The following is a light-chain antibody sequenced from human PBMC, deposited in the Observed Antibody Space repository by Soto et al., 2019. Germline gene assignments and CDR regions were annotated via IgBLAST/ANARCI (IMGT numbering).Light chain of an antibody. J-gene: IGKJ4*01. CDR3: QQYTSFVT. CDR1: QSISSW. Sequence: DIQMTQSPSTLSACVGDRVTITCRASQSISSWLAWYQQKPGKAPKLLISKASSLQSGVPSRFSGSGSGTEFTLTFSSLQPDDFATYYCQQYTSFVTFGGGTKVEI. CDR2: KAS. V-gene: IGKV1-5*03.